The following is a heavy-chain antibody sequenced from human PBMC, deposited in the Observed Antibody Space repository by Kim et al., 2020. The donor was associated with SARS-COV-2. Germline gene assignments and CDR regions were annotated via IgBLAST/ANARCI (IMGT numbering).Heavy chain of an antibody. D-gene: IGHD6-19*01. CDR3: ARYSSGWYTGDWFDP. Sequence: PTLQSRVTISVDTSKNQFARKLSSVTAADTAVYYCARYSSGWYTGDWFDPWGQGTLVTVSS. J-gene: IGHJ5*02. V-gene: IGHV4-59*01.